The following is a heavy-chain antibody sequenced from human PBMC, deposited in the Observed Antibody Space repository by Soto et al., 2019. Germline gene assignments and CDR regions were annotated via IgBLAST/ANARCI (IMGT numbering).Heavy chain of an antibody. CDR3: ARGIGWTGTTFAGLDY. Sequence: PGGSLRLSCAASGFTFSDCCMSWVRQAPGKGLEWVSYISSSSSYTNYADSVKGRFTISRDNAKNSLYLQMNSLRAEDTAVYYCARGIGWTGTTFAGLDYWGQGTLVTVSS. J-gene: IGHJ4*02. CDR1: GFTFSDCC. CDR2: ISSSSSYT. V-gene: IGHV3-11*06. D-gene: IGHD1-7*01.